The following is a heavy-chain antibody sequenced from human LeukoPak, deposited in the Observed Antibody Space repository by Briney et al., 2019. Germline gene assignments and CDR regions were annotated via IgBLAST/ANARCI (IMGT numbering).Heavy chain of an antibody. V-gene: IGHV3-15*01. Sequence: GGSLRLSCAASGFTFSNAWMSWVRQAPGKGLEWVGRIKSKTDGGTTDYAAPVKGRFTISRDDPKNTLYLQMNSLKTEDTAVYYCTTEYYYDSSGDYAFDIWGQGTMVTVSS. CDR1: GFTFSNAW. J-gene: IGHJ3*02. D-gene: IGHD3-22*01. CDR3: TTEYYYDSSGDYAFDI. CDR2: IKSKTDGGTT.